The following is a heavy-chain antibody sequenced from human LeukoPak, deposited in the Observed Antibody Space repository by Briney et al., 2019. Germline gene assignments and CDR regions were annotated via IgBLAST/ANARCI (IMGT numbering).Heavy chain of an antibody. D-gene: IGHD3-9*01. Sequence: ASVKVSCKVSGYSITELSTHWVRQAPGKGREWMGGFDPGSGEIIYEQKFQDRVTMTEDTSTDTACMELSSLRSEDTALYYCATGTHYDLLPFWGQGTLVTVSS. CDR1: GYSITELS. J-gene: IGHJ4*02. CDR3: ATGTHYDLLPF. CDR2: FDPGSGEI. V-gene: IGHV1-24*01.